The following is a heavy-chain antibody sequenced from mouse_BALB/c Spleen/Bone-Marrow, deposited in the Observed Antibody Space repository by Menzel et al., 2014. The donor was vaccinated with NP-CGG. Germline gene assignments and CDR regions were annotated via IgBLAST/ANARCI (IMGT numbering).Heavy chain of an antibody. CDR2: INPGSSTI. J-gene: IGHJ2*01. Sequence: EVNVVESGGGLVQPGGSLILSCAASGFDFSRYWMSWARQAPGKGQEWIGEINPGSSTINYTPSLKDKFIISRDNAKKTLYLQINKVRSEDTALYYCARLGEYGHFAYWGQGTTLTVSS. CDR1: GFDFSRYW. V-gene: IGHV4-2*02. D-gene: IGHD5-2*01. CDR3: ARLGEYGHFAY.